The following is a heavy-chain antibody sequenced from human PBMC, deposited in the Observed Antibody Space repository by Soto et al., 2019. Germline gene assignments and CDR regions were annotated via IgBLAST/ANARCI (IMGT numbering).Heavy chain of an antibody. V-gene: IGHV3-33*01. J-gene: IGHJ6*02. CDR1: GFTFSSYG. CDR3: ARGLNSGYDQYYYYGMDV. CDR2: IWYDGSNK. D-gene: IGHD5-12*01. Sequence: GGSLRLSCAASGFTFSSYGMHWVRQAPGKGLEWVAVIWYDGSNKYYADSVKGRFTISKDNSKNTLYLQMNSLRAEDTAVYYCARGLNSGYDQYYYYGMDVWGQGTTVTVSS.